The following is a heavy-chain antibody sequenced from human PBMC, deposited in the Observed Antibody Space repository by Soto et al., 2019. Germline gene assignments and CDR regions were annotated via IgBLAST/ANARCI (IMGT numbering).Heavy chain of an antibody. J-gene: IGHJ5*02. CDR2: IYHSGST. CDR3: ATGVLRSFDRLEAFGR. Sequence: LSLTCAVSGGAISSSNWWSWVRQPPGEGLEWIGEIYHSGSTNYNPSLKSRVTISVDKSTNHFSLKLSSVTAADTAVYYCATGVLRSFDRLEAFGRWGEGTLVAVSS. V-gene: IGHV4-4*02. CDR1: GGAISSSNW. D-gene: IGHD3-9*01.